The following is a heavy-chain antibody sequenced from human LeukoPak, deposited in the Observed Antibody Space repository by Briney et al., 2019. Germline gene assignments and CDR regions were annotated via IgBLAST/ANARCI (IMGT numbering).Heavy chain of an antibody. CDR3: ARGRRAGVFDY. CDR2: INHSRST. D-gene: IGHD6-13*01. Sequence: PSETLSLTCAVYGGSFSGYYWSWIRQPPGKGLEWIGEINHSRSTNYNPSLKSRVTISVDTSKNQFSLKLSSVTAADTAVYYCARGRRAGVFDYWGQGTLVTVSS. V-gene: IGHV4-34*01. J-gene: IGHJ4*02. CDR1: GGSFSGYY.